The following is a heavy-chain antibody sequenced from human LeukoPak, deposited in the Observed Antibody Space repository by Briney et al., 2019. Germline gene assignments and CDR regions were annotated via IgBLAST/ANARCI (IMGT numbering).Heavy chain of an antibody. V-gene: IGHV3-23*01. CDR1: GFTFSSYS. D-gene: IGHD3-22*01. CDR2: ISGSGGST. J-gene: IGHJ4*02. CDR3: AKDDSSGYYYPFDY. Sequence: GGSLRLSCAASGFTFSSYSMNWVRQAPGKGLEWVSAISGSGGSTYYADSVKGRFTISRDNSKNTLYLQMNSLRAEDTAVYYCAKDDSSGYYYPFDYWGQGTLVTVSS.